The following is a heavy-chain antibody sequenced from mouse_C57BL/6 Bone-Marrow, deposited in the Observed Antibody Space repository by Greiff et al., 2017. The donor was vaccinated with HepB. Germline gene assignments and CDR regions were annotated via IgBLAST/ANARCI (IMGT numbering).Heavy chain of an antibody. V-gene: IGHV1-26*01. CDR3: ARYYDYEGAMDY. CDR1: GYTFTDYY. Sequence: EVQLQQSGPELVKPGASVKISCKASGYTFTDYYMNWVKQNHGKSLEWIGDINPNNGGTSYNQKFKGKATLTVDKSSSTAYMELRSLTSEDAAVYYCARYYDYEGAMDYWGQGTSVTVSS. J-gene: IGHJ4*01. CDR2: INPNNGGT. D-gene: IGHD2-4*01.